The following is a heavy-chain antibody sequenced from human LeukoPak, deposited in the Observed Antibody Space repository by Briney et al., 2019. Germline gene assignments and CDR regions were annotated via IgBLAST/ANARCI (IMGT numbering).Heavy chain of an antibody. V-gene: IGHV1-2*02. CDR1: GYTFSGYY. D-gene: IGHD6-19*01. CDR2: INPSSGAT. Sequence: ASVKVSCKASGYTFSGYYIHWVRQAPGQGLEWMGWINPSSGATRYAQKFQDRVTVSSDTSITTAYMDLSRLRSDDTAVYYCTKDQGIAVAGTDWGQGTMVTVSS. J-gene: IGHJ3*01. CDR3: TKDQGIAVAGTD.